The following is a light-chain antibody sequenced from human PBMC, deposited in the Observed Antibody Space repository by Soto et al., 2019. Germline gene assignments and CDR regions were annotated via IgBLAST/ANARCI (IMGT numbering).Light chain of an antibody. CDR1: KSVSID. V-gene: IGKV3-20*01. Sequence: EIVLTQSQATVPVSPVERVNLXWRARKSVSIDLAWYQQKPGQAPRLLIYNASNRASGIPDRFSGSGSGTDFTLTISRLEPEDFAVYFCQQFGNSPWTFGQGTKVDIK. CDR2: NAS. J-gene: IGKJ1*01. CDR3: QQFGNSPWT.